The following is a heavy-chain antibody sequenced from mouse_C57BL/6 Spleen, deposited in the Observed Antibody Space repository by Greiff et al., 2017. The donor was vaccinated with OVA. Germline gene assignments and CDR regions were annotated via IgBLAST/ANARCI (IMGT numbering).Heavy chain of an antibody. CDR3: ARQVVGYFDY. V-gene: IGHV1-54*01. CDR1: GYAFTNYL. J-gene: IGHJ2*01. D-gene: IGHD1-1*01. CDR2: INPGSGGT. Sequence: QVQLQQSGAELVRPGTSVKVSCKASGYAFTNYLIEWVKQRPGQGLEWIGVINPGSGGTNYNEKFKGKATLTADKSSSTAYMQLSSLTSEDSAVYFCARQVVGYFDYWGQGTTLTVSA.